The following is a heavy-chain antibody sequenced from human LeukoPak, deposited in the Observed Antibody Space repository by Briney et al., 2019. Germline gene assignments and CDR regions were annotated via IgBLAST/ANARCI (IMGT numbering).Heavy chain of an antibody. J-gene: IGHJ4*02. Sequence: SETLSLTCAVYGGSFSGYYWSWIRQPPGKGLEWIGEINHSGSTNYNPSLKSRVTISVDKSKNQFSLKLSSVTAADTAVYYCARTPLAGYSSSWYFDYWGQGTLVTVSS. V-gene: IGHV4-34*01. CDR3: ARTPLAGYSSSWYFDY. CDR2: INHSGST. CDR1: GGSFSGYY. D-gene: IGHD6-13*01.